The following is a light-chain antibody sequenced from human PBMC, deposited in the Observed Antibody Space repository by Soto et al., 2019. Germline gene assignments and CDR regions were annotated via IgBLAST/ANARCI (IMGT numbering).Light chain of an antibody. CDR1: QTISSW. J-gene: IGKJ1*01. Sequence: DIQMTQSPSTLSGSVGDRVTVACRASQTISSWLAWYQQKPGKAPKLLIYKASTLKSGVPSRFSGSGSGTEFTVTIGSLQPDDFATYYCQHYNSYSEAFGQGTKVDIK. V-gene: IGKV1-5*03. CDR2: KAS. CDR3: QHYNSYSEA.